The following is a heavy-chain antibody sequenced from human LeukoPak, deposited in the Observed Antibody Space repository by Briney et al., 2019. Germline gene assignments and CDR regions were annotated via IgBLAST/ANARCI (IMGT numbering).Heavy chain of an antibody. CDR2: IFYSGYT. V-gene: IGHV4-31*03. D-gene: IGHD1-14*01. J-gene: IGHJ1*01. CDR3: ARGPQVFLYFQH. Sequence: SRTLSLTCTVSGGSISSGGYYWGWIRQHPGKGLEWIGYIFYSGYTYYNPSLRSRVTLSVDTSKNQFSLNLTSVTAADTAVYYCARGPQVFLYFQHWGQGTLVTVSS. CDR1: GGSISSGGYY.